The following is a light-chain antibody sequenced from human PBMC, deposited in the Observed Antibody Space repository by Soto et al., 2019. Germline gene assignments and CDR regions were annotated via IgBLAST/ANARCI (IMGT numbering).Light chain of an antibody. Sequence: QSAVTQPPSVSGAPGQRVTISCTGTSSNIGAGYDVHWYQQLPGTAPKLLIYANSNRPSGVPDRFSGSKSGTSASLAITGLQAEDEADYYCQSYDSSLSGYVFGPGTKVTVL. J-gene: IGLJ1*01. CDR1: SSNIGAGYD. CDR3: QSYDSSLSGYV. CDR2: ANS. V-gene: IGLV1-40*01.